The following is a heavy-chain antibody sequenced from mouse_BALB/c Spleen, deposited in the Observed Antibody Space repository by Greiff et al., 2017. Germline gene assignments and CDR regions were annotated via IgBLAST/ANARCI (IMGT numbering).Heavy chain of an antibody. CDR2: ISSGGSYT. D-gene: IGHD2-4*01. J-gene: IGHJ1*01. V-gene: IGHV5-9-4*01. CDR1: GFTFSSYA. Sequence: EVQRVESGGGLVKPGGSLKLSCAASGFTFSSYAMSWVRQSPEKRLEWVAEISSGGSYTYYPDTVTGRFTISRDNAKNTLYLEMSSLRSEDTAMYYCARIYYDYDGGYFDVWGAGTTVTVSS. CDR3: ARIYYDYDGGYFDV.